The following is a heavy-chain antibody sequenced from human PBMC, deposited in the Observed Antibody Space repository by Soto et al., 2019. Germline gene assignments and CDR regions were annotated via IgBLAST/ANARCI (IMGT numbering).Heavy chain of an antibody. D-gene: IGHD1-7*01. CDR2: INHSGIT. J-gene: IGHJ5*02. Sequence: PSETLSLTCAVYGGSFSGYYCTWIRQPPWKGLEWIGEINHSGITNYNPSLKSRVNISVDTSKNQFSLKLSSVTAADTAVYYCARSSRLSITGTTRRFEPSGQGTLVTVCS. V-gene: IGHV4-34*01. CDR1: GGSFSGYY. CDR3: ARSSRLSITGTTRRFEP.